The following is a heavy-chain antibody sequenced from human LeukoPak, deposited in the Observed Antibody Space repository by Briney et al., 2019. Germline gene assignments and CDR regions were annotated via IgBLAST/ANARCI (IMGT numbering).Heavy chain of an antibody. D-gene: IGHD3-10*01. CDR3: ARDRAGGMDV. CDR2: INHSGST. CDR1: GGSFSGYY. V-gene: IGHV4-34*01. J-gene: IGHJ6*01. Sequence: SETLSLTCAVYGGSFSGYYWSWIRQPPGKGLEWIGEINHSGSTNYNPSLKSRVTISVDTSKNQLSPKLTSVTAADTAVYYCARDRAGGMDVWGQGTTVTVSS.